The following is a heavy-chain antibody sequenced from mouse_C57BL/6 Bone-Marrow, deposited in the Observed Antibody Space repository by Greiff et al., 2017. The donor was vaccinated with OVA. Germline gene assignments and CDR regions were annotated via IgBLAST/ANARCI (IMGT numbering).Heavy chain of an antibody. CDR1: GFTFSDYG. J-gene: IGHJ4*01. Sequence: EVQGVESGGGLVQPGGSLKLSCAASGFTFSDYGMAWVRQAPRKGPEWVAFISNLAYSIYYADTVTGRFTISRENAKNTLYLEMSSLRSEDTAMYYCARQRGSSSYYYAMDYWGQGTSVTVSS. D-gene: IGHD1-1*01. V-gene: IGHV5-15*01. CDR3: ARQRGSSSYYYAMDY. CDR2: ISNLAYSI.